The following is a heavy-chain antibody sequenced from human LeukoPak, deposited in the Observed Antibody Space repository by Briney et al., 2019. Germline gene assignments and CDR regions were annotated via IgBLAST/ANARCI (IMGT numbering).Heavy chain of an antibody. V-gene: IGHV4-31*03. CDR1: GGSISSGGYY. J-gene: IGHJ3*02. D-gene: IGHD4-23*01. Sequence: SSETLSLTCTVSGGSISSGGYYWSWIRQHPGKGLEWIGYIYYSGSTYYNPSLKSRVTISVDTSKNQFSLKLSSVTAADTAVYYCARVTPDDAFDIWGQGTMVTVSS. CDR3: ARVTPDDAFDI. CDR2: IYYSGST.